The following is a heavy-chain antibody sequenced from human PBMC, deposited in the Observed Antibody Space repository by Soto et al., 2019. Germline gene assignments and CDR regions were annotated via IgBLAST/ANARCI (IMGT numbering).Heavy chain of an antibody. J-gene: IGHJ4*02. CDR2: IYSGSST. CDR1: GFTVSSNY. Sequence: GGSLRLSCAASGFTVSSNYMSWVRQAPGKGLEWVSVIYSGSSTYYADSVKGRFTISRDNSKNTLYLQMNSLRAEDTAVYYCAKDGEWKATGPTFDYWGQGTLVTVSS. D-gene: IGHD5-12*01. V-gene: IGHV3-53*05. CDR3: AKDGEWKATGPTFDY.